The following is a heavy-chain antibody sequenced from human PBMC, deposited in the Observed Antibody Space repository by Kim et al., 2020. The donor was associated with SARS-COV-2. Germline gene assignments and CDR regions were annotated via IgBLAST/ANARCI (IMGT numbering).Heavy chain of an antibody. CDR2: IYHSGST. J-gene: IGHJ5*02. Sequence: SETLSLTCTVSGYSISSGYYWGWIRQPPGKGLEWIGSIYHSGSTYYNPSLKSRVTISVDTSKNQFSLKLSSVTAADTAVYYCARDSSGYYQPNNWFDPWGQGTLVTVSS. CDR3: ARDSSGYYQPNNWFDP. CDR1: GYSISSGYY. V-gene: IGHV4-38-2*02. D-gene: IGHD3-22*01.